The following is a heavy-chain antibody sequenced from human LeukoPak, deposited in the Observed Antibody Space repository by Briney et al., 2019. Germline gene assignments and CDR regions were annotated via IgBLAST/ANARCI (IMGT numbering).Heavy chain of an antibody. V-gene: IGHV3-23*01. D-gene: IGHD2-21*02. CDR1: GVTLSGYT. Sequence: GGSLRLSPAASGVTLSGYTMRCGRPTPREGRECVSAMSGCGGSTFHPDSVKGRFTISRDHFKNTVYLQINSVRGYDTAVYYCGKDPSVVVTAILDYWGQGTLVTVSS. J-gene: IGHJ4*02. CDR2: MSGCGGST. CDR3: GKDPSVVVTAILDY.